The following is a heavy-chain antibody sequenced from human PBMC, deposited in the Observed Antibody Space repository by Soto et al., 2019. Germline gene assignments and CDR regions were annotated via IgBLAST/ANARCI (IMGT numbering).Heavy chain of an antibody. D-gene: IGHD3-3*01. J-gene: IGHJ6*02. V-gene: IGHV3-23*01. CDR2: ISGSGGST. CDR3: AKELPPIDDFWSGYSHYYGMDV. CDR1: GFTFSSYA. Sequence: PGGSLRLSCAASGFTFSSYAMSWVRQAPGKGLEWVSAISGSGGSTYYADSVKGRFTISRDNSKNTLYLQMNSLRAEDTAVYYCAKELPPIDDFWSGYSHYYGMDVWGQGTTVTVSS.